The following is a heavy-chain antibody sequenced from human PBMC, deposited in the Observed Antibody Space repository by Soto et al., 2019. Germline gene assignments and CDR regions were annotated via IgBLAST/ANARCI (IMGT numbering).Heavy chain of an antibody. J-gene: IGHJ3*02. V-gene: IGHV2-5*02. CDR1: GFSLSTSGVG. Sequence: QITLKESGPTLVKPTQTLTLTCTFSGFSLSTSGVGVGWIRQPPGKALEWLALSYWDADKRYSPSLKSRLTITKDASQNQVVLTIPNMDPVDTPTYYCAHSVGDYVRGSYAFDIWGQGTMVTVSS. D-gene: IGHD4-17*01. CDR2: SYWDADK. CDR3: AHSVGDYVRGSYAFDI.